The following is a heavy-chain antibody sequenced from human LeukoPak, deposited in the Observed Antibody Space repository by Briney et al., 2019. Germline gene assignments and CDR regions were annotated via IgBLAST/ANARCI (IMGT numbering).Heavy chain of an antibody. J-gene: IGHJ4*02. CDR3: ATGGYQLLWSGYTY. Sequence: PGGSLRLSCAASGFTFSSYAMSWVRQAPGKGLEWVSAISGSGGSTYYADSVKGRFTISRDNSKNTLYLQMNSLRAEDTAVYYCATGGYQLLWSGYTYWGQGTLVTVSS. CDR2: ISGSGGST. CDR1: GFTFSSYA. D-gene: IGHD2-2*01. V-gene: IGHV3-23*01.